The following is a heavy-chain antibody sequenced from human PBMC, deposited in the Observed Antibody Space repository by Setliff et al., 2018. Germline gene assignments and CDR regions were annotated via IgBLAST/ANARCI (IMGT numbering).Heavy chain of an antibody. V-gene: IGHV1-69*13. CDR3: AREELWFGELASYYYYGMDV. CDR1: GGTFSTYA. Sequence: GASVKVSCKASGGTFSTYAISWVRQAPGQGLEWMGGISAYNGNTNYAQKLQGRVTITADESTSTAYMELSSLRSEDTAVYYCAREELWFGELASYYYYGMDVWGQGTTVTVSS. D-gene: IGHD3-10*01. CDR2: ISAYNGNT. J-gene: IGHJ6*02.